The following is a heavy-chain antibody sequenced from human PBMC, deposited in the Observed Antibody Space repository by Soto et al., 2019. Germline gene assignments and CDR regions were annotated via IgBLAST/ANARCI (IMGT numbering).Heavy chain of an antibody. V-gene: IGHV3-7*01. CDR3: ARDLYDNSGIDY. CDR1: GFIFSSYW. D-gene: IGHD3-22*01. Sequence: PGGSLRLSCADSGFIFSSYWMSWVRQAPGKGLERVANIKQDGSEKYYVDSVKGRFTISRDNAKNSLYLQMNSLRAEDTAVYYCARDLYDNSGIDYWGQGTLVTVSS. J-gene: IGHJ4*02. CDR2: IKQDGSEK.